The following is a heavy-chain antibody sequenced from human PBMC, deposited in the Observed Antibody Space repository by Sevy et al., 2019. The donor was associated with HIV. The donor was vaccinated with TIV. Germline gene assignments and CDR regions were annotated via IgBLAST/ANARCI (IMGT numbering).Heavy chain of an antibody. CDR3: ASSASSGFRFDY. D-gene: IGHD3-22*01. CDR2: IWYDGSNK. Sequence: GGSLRLSCAASGFTFSSYGMHWVRQAPGKGLEWVAVIWYDGSNKYYADSVKGRLTISRNNSKNTLYLQMNSLRAEDTAVYYCASSASSGFRFDYWGQGTLVTVSS. V-gene: IGHV3-33*01. J-gene: IGHJ4*02. CDR1: GFTFSSYG.